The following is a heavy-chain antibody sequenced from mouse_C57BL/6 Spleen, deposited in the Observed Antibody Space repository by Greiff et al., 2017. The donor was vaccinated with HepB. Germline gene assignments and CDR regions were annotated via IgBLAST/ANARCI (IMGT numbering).Heavy chain of an antibody. CDR2: IDPETGGT. CDR3: TGDGYSYYSDY. J-gene: IGHJ2*01. CDR1: GYTFTDYE. V-gene: IGHV1-15*01. D-gene: IGHD2-3*01. Sequence: QVQLKQSGAELVRPGASVTLSCKASGYTFTDYEMHWVKQTPVHGLEWIGAIDPETGGTAYNQKFKGKAILTADKSSSTAYMELRSLTSEDSAVYYCTGDGYSYYSDYWGQGTTLTVSS.